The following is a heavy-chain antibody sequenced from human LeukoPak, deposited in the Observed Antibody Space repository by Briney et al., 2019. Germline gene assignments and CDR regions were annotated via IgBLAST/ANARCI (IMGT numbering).Heavy chain of an antibody. V-gene: IGHV4-59*12. CDR2: IYYSGST. D-gene: IGHD3-3*01. CDR1: GGSMRSYY. Sequence: SETLSLTCTVSGGSMRSYYWSWIRQPPGKGLEWIGHIYYSGSTNYNPSLKSRVTISVDTSKNQFSLKLSSVTAADTAVYYCARGRNYDFWSGYYTEFDYWGQGTLVTVSS. J-gene: IGHJ4*02. CDR3: ARGRNYDFWSGYYTEFDY.